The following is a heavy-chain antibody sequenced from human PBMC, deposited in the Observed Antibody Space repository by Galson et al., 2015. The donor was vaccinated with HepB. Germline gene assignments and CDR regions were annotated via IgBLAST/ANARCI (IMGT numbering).Heavy chain of an antibody. CDR3: ARDVPKLRFLDWSSL. J-gene: IGHJ4*02. V-gene: IGHV1-18*01. CDR1: GYNFSSYS. Sequence: SVKVSCKASGYNFSSYSISWVRQAPGQGLEWMGWISGYTGKTNYAQNFQGRVTLTKDTSTSTAYMEMRSLRSDDTALYYCARDVPKLRFLDWSSLWGQGTLVTVSS. D-gene: IGHD3-3*01. CDR2: ISGYTGKT.